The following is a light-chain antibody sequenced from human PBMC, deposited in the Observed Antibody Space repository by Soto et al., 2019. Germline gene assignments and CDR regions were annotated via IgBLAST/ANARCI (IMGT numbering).Light chain of an antibody. V-gene: IGKV3-11*01. Sequence: DIVLTQSPATLSLSPGERATLSCRASQSVRGYLAWYQQKPGQAPRLLMYDASNRASGIPARFSGSGSGTDYTLTISSLEPEDFATYYCQQSYSSPRTFGQGTKVELK. CDR1: QSVRGY. J-gene: IGKJ1*01. CDR2: DAS. CDR3: QQSYSSPRT.